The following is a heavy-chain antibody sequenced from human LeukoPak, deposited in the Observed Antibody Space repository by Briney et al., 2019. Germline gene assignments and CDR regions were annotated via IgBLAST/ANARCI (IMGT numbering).Heavy chain of an antibody. V-gene: IGHV3-48*04. CDR1: GFTFSTYN. CDR2: ISSRSSTI. D-gene: IGHD4-23*01. CDR3: ARATVGRYFDL. J-gene: IGHJ2*01. Sequence: LSGGSLRLSCVASGFTFSTYNLNWVRQAPGKGLEWVSFISSRSSTIYYADSVKGRFTVSRDNADNSLYLQMNSLRAEDTAVYFCARATVGRYFDLWSRGTLVTVSS.